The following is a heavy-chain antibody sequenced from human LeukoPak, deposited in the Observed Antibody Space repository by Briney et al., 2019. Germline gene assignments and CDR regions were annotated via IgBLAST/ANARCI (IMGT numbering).Heavy chain of an antibody. V-gene: IGHV1-24*01. CDR2: FDPEDGET. CDR3: ASSAWGRGAFDI. J-gene: IGHJ3*02. D-gene: IGHD3-16*01. Sequence: GASVKVSCKVSGYTLTELSMHWVRQAPGKGLEWMGGFDPEDGETIYVQKFQGRVTMTRDMSISTIYMELSRLRSDDMALYYCASSAWGRGAFDIWGQGTMVIVSS. CDR1: GYTLTELS.